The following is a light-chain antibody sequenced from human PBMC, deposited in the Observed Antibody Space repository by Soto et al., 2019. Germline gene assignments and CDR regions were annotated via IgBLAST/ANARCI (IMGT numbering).Light chain of an antibody. CDR1: QSFNSIY. J-gene: IGKJ1*01. CDR2: GAS. Sequence: EIVFTQSPGTLALSPGERATLSCRASQSFNSIYLAWYQQKPGQAPRLLIYGASSRATGIPDRFSGSGSGTDFTLTXSRLEPEDFAVYYCHQYDSWTFGQGTKVDIK. CDR3: HQYDSWT. V-gene: IGKV3-20*01.